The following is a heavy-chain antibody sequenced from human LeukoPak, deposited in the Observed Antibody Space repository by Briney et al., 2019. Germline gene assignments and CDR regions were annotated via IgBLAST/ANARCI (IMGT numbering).Heavy chain of an antibody. CDR1: GGSIRSYY. CDR2: IYYSGST. V-gene: IGHV4-59*01. D-gene: IGHD1-7*01. J-gene: IGHJ4*02. Sequence: PSETLYLTCAGSGGSIRSYYWNWIRQPPGKGLEWIGYIYYSGSTNYNPSLKSRVTISVDTSKNQFSLKLSSVTAADTAVYYCARVNWNWSLDYWGQGTLVRVSS. CDR3: ARVNWNWSLDY.